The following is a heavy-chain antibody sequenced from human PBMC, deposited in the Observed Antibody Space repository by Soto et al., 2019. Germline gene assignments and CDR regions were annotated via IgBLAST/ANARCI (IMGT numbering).Heavy chain of an antibody. CDR3: AKTSGYDYVWGSSGLDP. V-gene: IGHV3-30*18. D-gene: IGHD3-16*01. CDR1: GFTFSSYG. CDR2: ISYDGSNK. J-gene: IGHJ5*02. Sequence: GGSLRLSCAASGFTFSSYGMHWVRQAPGKGLEWVAVISYDGSNKYYADSVKGRFTISRDNSKNTLYLQMNSLRAEDTAVYYCAKTSGYDYVWGSSGLDPWGQGTLVTVSS.